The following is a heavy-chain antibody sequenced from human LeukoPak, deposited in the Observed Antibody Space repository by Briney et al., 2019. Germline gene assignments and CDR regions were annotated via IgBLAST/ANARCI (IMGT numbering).Heavy chain of an antibody. Sequence: SETLSLTCTVSGGSISSYYWSWIRQPAGKGLGWIGRIYTSGSTNYNPSLKSRVTMSVDTSKNQFSLKLSSVTAAGTAVYYCARDRYYYDSSGYRVFDYWGQGTLVTVSS. J-gene: IGHJ4*02. CDR2: IYTSGST. D-gene: IGHD3-22*01. CDR1: GGSISSYY. V-gene: IGHV4-4*07. CDR3: ARDRYYYDSSGYRVFDY.